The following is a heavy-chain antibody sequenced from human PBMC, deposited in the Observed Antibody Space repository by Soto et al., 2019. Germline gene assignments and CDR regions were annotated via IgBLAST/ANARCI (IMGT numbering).Heavy chain of an antibody. CDR2: ISYDGSNK. CDR1: GFTFSSYG. J-gene: IGHJ6*02. D-gene: IGHD6-6*01. V-gene: IGHV3-30*18. Sequence: GGSLRLSCAASGFTFSSYGMHWVRQAPGKGLEWVAVISYDGSNKYYADSVKGRFTISRDNSKNTLYLQMNSLRAEDTVVYYCAKGDSSSSSVVRHYYYGMDVWGQGTTVTVSS. CDR3: AKGDSSSSSVVRHYYYGMDV.